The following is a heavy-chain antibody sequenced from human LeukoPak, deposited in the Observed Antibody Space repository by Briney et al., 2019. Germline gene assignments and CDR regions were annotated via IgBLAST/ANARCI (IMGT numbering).Heavy chain of an antibody. V-gene: IGHV4-34*01. CDR2: IHNSGTT. J-gene: IGHJ4*02. D-gene: IGHD3-10*01. CDR1: GGPFSGYF. Sequence: SETLSLTCAVSGGPFSGYFWSWIRQSSGKGLEWIGEIHNSGTTNYNPSLNSRVTISEDTSKNQFYLNLSSVTAADAAVYYCARRYYYNLGSFPFDFWGQGTLVTVSS. CDR3: ARRYYYNLGSFPFDF.